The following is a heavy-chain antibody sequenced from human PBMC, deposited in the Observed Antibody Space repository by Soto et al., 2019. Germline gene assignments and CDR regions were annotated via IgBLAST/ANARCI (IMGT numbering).Heavy chain of an antibody. CDR1: GFIFSSYG. CDR3: AKLIGGVKAIGGTGNWLDP. D-gene: IGHD3-3*01. CDR2: ISHDGSNK. V-gene: IGHV3-30*18. J-gene: IGHJ5*02. Sequence: QVQLVESGGGVVQPGGSLRLSCAASGFIFSSYGMYWIRQAPGKGLEWVAGISHDGSNKYYGDSVKGRCTISRDNSKNTLFLQIDSLRAEDTAVYYCAKLIGGVKAIGGTGNWLDPWGQGTLVTVSS.